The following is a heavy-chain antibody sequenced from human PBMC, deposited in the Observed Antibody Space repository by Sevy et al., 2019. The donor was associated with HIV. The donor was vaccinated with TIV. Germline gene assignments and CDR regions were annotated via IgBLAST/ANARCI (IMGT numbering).Heavy chain of an antibody. V-gene: IGHV4-59*01. CDR1: GGSISSYF. CDR3: ARDSTTRPRVLDY. D-gene: IGHD1-1*01. J-gene: IGHJ4*02. Sequence: SETLSLTCSVSGGSISSYFWTWVRQSPGKVLEWIGNMHFTGNTDYSPSLKSRVTLSLDTSKSQFSLTLKSVTAAETAIYFCARDSTTRPRVLDYWGQGTLVTVSS. CDR2: MHFTGNT.